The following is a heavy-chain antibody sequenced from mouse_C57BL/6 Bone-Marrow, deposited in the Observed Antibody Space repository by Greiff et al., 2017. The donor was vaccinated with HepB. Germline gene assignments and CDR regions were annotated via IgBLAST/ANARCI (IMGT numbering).Heavy chain of an antibody. J-gene: IGHJ3*01. CDR3: ARGEDTTGGFAY. D-gene: IGHD1-1*01. Sequence: VQLQQSGPELVKPGASVKISCKASGYAFSSSWMNWVKQRPGKGLEWIGRIYPGDGDTNYNGKFKGKATLTADKSSSTAYMQLSSLTSEDSAVYFCARGEDTTGGFAYWGQGTLVTVSA. CDR1: GYAFSSSW. CDR2: IYPGDGDT. V-gene: IGHV1-82*01.